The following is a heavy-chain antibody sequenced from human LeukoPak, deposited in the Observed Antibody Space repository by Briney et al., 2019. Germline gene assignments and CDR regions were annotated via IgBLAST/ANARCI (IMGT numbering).Heavy chain of an antibody. J-gene: IGHJ4*02. CDR2: IYYSGST. Sequence: SETLSLTCTVSGFSITTGYYWAWIRQPPGKGLEWIGYIYYSGSTNYNPSLKSRVTISVDTSKNQFSLKLSSVTAADTAVYYCARHSSGWYQGDYWGQGTLVTVSS. D-gene: IGHD6-19*01. CDR1: GFSITTGYY. V-gene: IGHV4-59*08. CDR3: ARHSSGWYQGDY.